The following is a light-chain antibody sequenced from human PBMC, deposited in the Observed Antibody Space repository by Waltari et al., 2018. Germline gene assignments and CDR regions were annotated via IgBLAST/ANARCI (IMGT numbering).Light chain of an antibody. CDR3: AAWDDSLSGRV. V-gene: IGLV1-47*01. CDR1: RSNIGSNY. Sequence: QSVLTQPPSASGTPGQRVTISCSGSRSNIGSNYVYWYQQLPGTAPKLLIYRNSRRPSGVLDRYSGSKSGTTAALAISVLRSEDEADYYCAAWDDSLSGRVFGGGTKVTVL. CDR2: RNS. J-gene: IGLJ3*02.